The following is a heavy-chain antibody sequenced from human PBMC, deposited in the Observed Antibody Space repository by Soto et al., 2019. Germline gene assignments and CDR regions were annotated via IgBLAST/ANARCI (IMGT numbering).Heavy chain of an antibody. CDR1: GDSISNLDYF. CDR2: IYKSATT. Sequence: SETLSLTCSVSGDSISNLDYFWAWIRQPPGQALEYIGYIYKSATTYYNPSFESRVAISVDTSKSQFPLNVTSVTAADTAVYFCARGRYCLTGRCFPNWFDSWGQGALVTVS. CDR3: ARGRYCLTGRCFPNWFDS. D-gene: IGHD7-27*01. J-gene: IGHJ5*01. V-gene: IGHV4-30-4*01.